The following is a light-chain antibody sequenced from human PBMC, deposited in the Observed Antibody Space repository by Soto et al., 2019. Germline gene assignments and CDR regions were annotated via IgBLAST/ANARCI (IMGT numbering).Light chain of an antibody. Sequence: ETVMTQSPATLSVSPGERGTLSCRASQSVSSSLAWYQQKPGQAPRLLIYGASTRATGVPARFSGSGSGTAFTPTISSLQSEDFAVYHCQQYNNWPPAFGQGTKVEIK. J-gene: IGKJ1*01. CDR1: QSVSSS. CDR2: GAS. CDR3: QQYNNWPPA. V-gene: IGKV3-15*01.